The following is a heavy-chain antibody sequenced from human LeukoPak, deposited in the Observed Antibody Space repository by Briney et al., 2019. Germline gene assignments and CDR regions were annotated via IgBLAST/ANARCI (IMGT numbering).Heavy chain of an antibody. J-gene: IGHJ4*02. CDR3: ARSTQWLAPDDY. D-gene: IGHD6-19*01. V-gene: IGHV1-69*01. Sequence: SVKVSCKASGGTFSSYAISWVRQAPGQGLEWMGGIIPIFGTANYAQKFQGRVTITADESTSTAYMELSSLRSEDTAVYYCARSTQWLAPDDYWGQGTLVTVSS. CDR1: GGTFSSYA. CDR2: IIPIFGTA.